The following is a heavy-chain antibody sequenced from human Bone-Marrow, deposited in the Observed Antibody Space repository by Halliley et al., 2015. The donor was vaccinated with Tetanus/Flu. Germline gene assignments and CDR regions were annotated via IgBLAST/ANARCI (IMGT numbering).Heavy chain of an antibody. CDR3: ASLKSFTTEDAFDV. CDR1: GFDFTTSW. D-gene: IGHD2-2*01. V-gene: IGHV5-51*01. Sequence: QLVQSGAVVKKPGESLKISCKGSGFDFTTSWIGWVRQMPGKGLQWMGVIYPDDSDTRYSPSFRGQVTISAAKSINTAYLQWGSLKASDTAMYYCASLKSFTTEDAFDVWGQGTVVTVSS. J-gene: IGHJ3*01. CDR2: IYPDDSDT.